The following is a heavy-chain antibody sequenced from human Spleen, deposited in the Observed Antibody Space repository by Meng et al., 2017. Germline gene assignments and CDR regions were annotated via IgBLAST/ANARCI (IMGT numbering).Heavy chain of an antibody. CDR2: IKQDGSEK. CDR3: ARSGYSSSWYFDY. J-gene: IGHJ4*02. D-gene: IGHD6-13*01. V-gene: IGHV3-7*01. Sequence: GGSLRPSCPAYGITFRSYWTCWVRKAPGKGLEWVANIKQDGSEKYFVDSVKGRFTISRDNAKNSLFLRMNSLRAEDTAVYYCARSGYSSSWYFDYWGPGTLVTVSS. CDR1: GITFRSYW.